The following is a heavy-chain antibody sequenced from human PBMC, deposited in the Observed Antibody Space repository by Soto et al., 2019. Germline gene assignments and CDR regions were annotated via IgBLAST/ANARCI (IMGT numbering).Heavy chain of an antibody. CDR3: ARWYGSGWTYFDS. V-gene: IGHV4-34*01. CDR1: GGSCSGCY. Sequence: QVQLQQWGAGLLKPSETLSLTCAIYGGSCSGCYWTWIRQPPGKGLEWIGQINHSGIANYSPSLKSRVTISVDTSKNPFSLRLTSVTAADTAGYYCARWYGSGWTYFDSWGQGTLVTVSS. D-gene: IGHD3-10*01. J-gene: IGHJ4*02. CDR2: INHSGIA.